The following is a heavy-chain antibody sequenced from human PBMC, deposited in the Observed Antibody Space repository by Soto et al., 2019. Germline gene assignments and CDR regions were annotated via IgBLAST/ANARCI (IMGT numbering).Heavy chain of an antibody. Sequence: PGGSMRVACAASGVSFSSYWMSWVRKAPGKGLEWVANIKQDGSEKYYVDSVKGRFTISRDNAKNSLYLQMNSLRAEDTAVYYCARSARAGYYGSGSYSDYWGQGTLVTVSS. CDR3: ARSARAGYYGSGSYSDY. V-gene: IGHV3-7*03. CDR2: IKQDGSEK. D-gene: IGHD3-10*01. CDR1: GVSFSSYW. J-gene: IGHJ4*02.